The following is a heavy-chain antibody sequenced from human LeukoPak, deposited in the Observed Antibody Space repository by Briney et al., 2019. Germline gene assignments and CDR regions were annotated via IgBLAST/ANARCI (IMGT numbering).Heavy chain of an antibody. V-gene: IGHV1-46*01. Sequence: ASVKVSCKASGYTFTSYSISWVRQAPGQGLEWMGIISPSGVTTVYAQEFQGRVTMTRDTSTSTLYMELSSLTSDDTALYYCATNPEYIGSYGFDYWGQGTLVTVSS. CDR3: ATNPEYIGSYGFDY. D-gene: IGHD1-26*01. CDR1: GYTFTSYS. CDR2: ISPSGVTT. J-gene: IGHJ4*02.